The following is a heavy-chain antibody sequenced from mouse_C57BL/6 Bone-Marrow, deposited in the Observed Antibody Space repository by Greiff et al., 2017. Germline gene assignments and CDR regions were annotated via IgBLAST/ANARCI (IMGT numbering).Heavy chain of an antibody. CDR3: ARGFYAMDY. V-gene: IGHV1-54*01. CDR1: GYAFTNYL. CDR2: INPGSGGT. J-gene: IGHJ4*01. Sequence: VQLQQSGAELVRPGTSVKVSCKASGYAFTNYLIEWVQQRPGQGLEWIGVINPGSGGTNYNEKFKGKATLTADKSSSTAYMQLSSLTSEDSAVYFCARGFYAMDYWGQGTSVTVSS.